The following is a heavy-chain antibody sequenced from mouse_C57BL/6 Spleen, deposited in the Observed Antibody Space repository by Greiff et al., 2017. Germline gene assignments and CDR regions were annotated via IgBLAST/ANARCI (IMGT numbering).Heavy chain of an antibody. CDR3: ARLGNYFYAMDY. V-gene: IGHV1-82*01. Sequence: QVQLQQSGPELVKPGASVKISCKASGYAFSSSWMNWVKQRPGKGLEWIGRIYPGDGDTNYNGKFKGKATLTADKSSSTAYMQLSNLTSEDSAVYFCARLGNYFYAMDYWGQGTSVTVSS. D-gene: IGHD2-1*01. J-gene: IGHJ4*01. CDR1: GYAFSSSW. CDR2: IYPGDGDT.